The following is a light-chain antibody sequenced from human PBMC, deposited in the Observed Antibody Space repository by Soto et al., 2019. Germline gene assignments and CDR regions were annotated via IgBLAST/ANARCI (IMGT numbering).Light chain of an antibody. J-gene: IGKJ3*01. CDR3: QQYNTWPLT. V-gene: IGKV3-15*01. CDR2: DAS. Sequence: ETVMTQSPATLSVSPGERPTLSCRASQSVSSNLAWYQQKPGQAPRLLIYDASTRATGIPARFSGSGSVTEFTLTVSSLQSEDFPVYYCQQYNTWPLTFGPGTKVDIK. CDR1: QSVSSN.